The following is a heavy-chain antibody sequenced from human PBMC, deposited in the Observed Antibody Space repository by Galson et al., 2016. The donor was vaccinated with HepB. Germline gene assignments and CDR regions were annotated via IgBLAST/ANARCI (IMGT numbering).Heavy chain of an antibody. Sequence: SVKVSCKASGGTFSTYGIGWVRQAPGQGLEWMGRVIPILGVTTYAQKFQGRVTITADTSTSTGYMELSRLRFDDTAVFYCARDETFGPEYYYGMDVWGQGTTVTGSS. J-gene: IGHJ6*02. CDR2: VIPILGVT. CDR1: GGTFSTYG. D-gene: IGHD2/OR15-2a*01. V-gene: IGHV1-69*04. CDR3: ARDETFGPEYYYGMDV.